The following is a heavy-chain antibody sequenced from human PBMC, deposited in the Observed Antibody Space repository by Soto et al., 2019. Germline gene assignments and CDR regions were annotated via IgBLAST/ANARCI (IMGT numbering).Heavy chain of an antibody. CDR3: ARGLGLYYFDY. J-gene: IGHJ4*02. CDR2: INAGNGNT. CDR1: GYTFTGYA. V-gene: IGHV1-3*01. D-gene: IGHD3-16*01. Sequence: QVQLVQSGAEVKKPGASVKVSCKASGYTFTGYAMHWVRQAPGQRLEWMGWINAGNGNTKYSQKFQGRVTITRGTSTSTAYMELSSLRSEDTAVYYCARGLGLYYFDYWGQGTLVTVSS.